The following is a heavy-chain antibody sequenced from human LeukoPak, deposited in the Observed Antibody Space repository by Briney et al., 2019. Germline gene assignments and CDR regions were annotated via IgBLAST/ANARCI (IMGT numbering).Heavy chain of an antibody. CDR2: ISYRGGGT. CDR1: GFTLSTYA. D-gene: IGHD2-15*01. V-gene: IGHV3-23*01. Sequence: GGSLRLSCGASGFTLSTYAMSWVRQAPGKGLEWVSGISYRGGGTYYAESVKGRFTVSRDNSKNTLYLQMNSLRAEDTAVYYCAKVPRYCSGGSCYGGRFDYWGQGTLVTVSS. CDR3: AKVPRYCSGGSCYGGRFDY. J-gene: IGHJ4*02.